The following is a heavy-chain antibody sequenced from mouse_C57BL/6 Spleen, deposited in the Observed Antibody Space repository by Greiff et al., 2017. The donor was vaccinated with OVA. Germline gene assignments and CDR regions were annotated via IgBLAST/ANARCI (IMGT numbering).Heavy chain of an antibody. V-gene: IGHV1-22*01. D-gene: IGHD4-1*01. CDR1: GYTFTDYN. CDR2: INPNNGGT. J-gene: IGHJ3*01. Sequence: EVQLQQSGPELVKPGASVKMSCKASGYTFTDYNMHWVKQSHGKSLEWIGYINPNNGGTSYNQKFKGKATLTVNKSSSTAYMELRSLTSEDSAVYYCARGRELGLTWFAYWGQGTLVTVSA. CDR3: ARGRELGLTWFAY.